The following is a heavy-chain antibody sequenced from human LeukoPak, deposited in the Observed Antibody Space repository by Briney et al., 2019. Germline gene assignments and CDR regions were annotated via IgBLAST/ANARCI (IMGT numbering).Heavy chain of an antibody. J-gene: IGHJ4*02. Sequence: PGGSLRLSCAASGFTFSDYYMSWIRQAPGKGLEWVSYISSSGSTIYYADSVKGRFTISRDNSENTLYLQMNSPRAEDTAVYYCARDRGELAVGATDYFDYWGQGTLVTVSS. CDR3: ARDRGELAVGATDYFDY. CDR1: GFTFSDYY. D-gene: IGHD1-26*01. V-gene: IGHV3-11*04. CDR2: ISSSGSTI.